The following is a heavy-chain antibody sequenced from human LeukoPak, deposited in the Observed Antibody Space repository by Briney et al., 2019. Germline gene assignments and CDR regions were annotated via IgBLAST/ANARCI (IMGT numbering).Heavy chain of an antibody. D-gene: IGHD3-10*02. CDR2: IIPIFGIA. J-gene: IGHJ5*02. CDR1: GGTFSSYA. V-gene: IGHV1-69*04. Sequence: SVKVSCKASGGTFSSYAISWVRQAPGQGLEWMGRIIPIFGIANYAQKFQGRVTITADKSTSTAYMELSSLRSEDTAVYYCARGMLGVTDNWFDPWGQGILVTVSS. CDR3: ARGMLGVTDNWFDP.